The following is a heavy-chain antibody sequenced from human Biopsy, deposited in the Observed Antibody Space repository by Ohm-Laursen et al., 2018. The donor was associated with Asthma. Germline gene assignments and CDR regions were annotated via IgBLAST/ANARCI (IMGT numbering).Heavy chain of an antibody. V-gene: IGHV3-33*05. CDR2: MSYDGSIK. CDR1: GFTFSSYG. D-gene: IGHD3-10*01. CDR3: ARGLDYSGRSGFDY. J-gene: IGHJ4*02. Sequence: SLRLSCAASGFTFSSYGMDWVRQAPGKGLEWVALMSYDGSIKDYADSVKGRFTTSRDNSMNTLYLHMNSLRVEGTAVYYCARGLDYSGRSGFDYWGQGTLVTVSS.